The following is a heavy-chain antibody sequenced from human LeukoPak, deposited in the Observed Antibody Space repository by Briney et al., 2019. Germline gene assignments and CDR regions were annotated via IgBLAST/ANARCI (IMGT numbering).Heavy chain of an antibody. J-gene: IGHJ4*02. D-gene: IGHD1/OR15-1a*01. CDR1: GFNFNNAW. Sequence: PGGSLRLSCTTSGFNFNNAWMNWVRQAPGKGLEWVSGMSASGSHTHSADFVKGRFTISRDNFKNTLYLQMNGLRVEDTAVYYCAKVRSGNNYYFDYWGQGTLVTVSS. V-gene: IGHV3-23*01. CDR3: AKVRSGNNYYFDY. CDR2: MSASGSHT.